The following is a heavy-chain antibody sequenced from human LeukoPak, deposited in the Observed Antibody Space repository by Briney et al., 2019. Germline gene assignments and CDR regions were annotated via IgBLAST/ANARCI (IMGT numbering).Heavy chain of an antibody. CDR1: GYRFTNYW. Sequence: GESLKISCQGSGYRFTNYWIAWDRQVPGKGLEWMGIIYPDDSDSRYSPSFQGQDTMSVDKSISTAYLQWSSLKTSDTAIYYCARQNWASGDYWGQGTLVTVSS. J-gene: IGHJ4*02. CDR3: ARQNWASGDY. V-gene: IGHV5-51*01. CDR2: IYPDDSDS. D-gene: IGHD7-27*01.